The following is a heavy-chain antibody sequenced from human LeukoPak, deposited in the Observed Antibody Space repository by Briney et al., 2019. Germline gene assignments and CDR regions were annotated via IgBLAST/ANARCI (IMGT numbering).Heavy chain of an antibody. Sequence: GASVKVSCKASGYTFTSYGISWVRQAPGQGLEWMGWISAYNGNTNYAQKLQGRVTMTTDTSTSTAYMELRSLRSDDTAVYYCARDWTHVGYCSSTGCYTGPRHYMDVWGKGTTVTVSS. CDR3: ARDWTHVGYCSSTGCYTGPRHYMDV. D-gene: IGHD2-2*02. CDR1: GYTFTSYG. V-gene: IGHV1-18*01. CDR2: ISAYNGNT. J-gene: IGHJ6*03.